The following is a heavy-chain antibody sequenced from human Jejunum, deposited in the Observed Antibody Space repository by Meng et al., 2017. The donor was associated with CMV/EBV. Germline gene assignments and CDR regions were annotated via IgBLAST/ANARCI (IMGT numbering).Heavy chain of an antibody. Sequence: KASGYTFTDYPMHWVRQTPGQGLEWMGWINAKNGDTKYAQRFQGRVTMTGDTSISTAYMELSSLKSDDTAVYYCARGRGESSGWDNYWGQGTLVTVSS. CDR3: ARGRGESSGWDNY. J-gene: IGHJ4*02. CDR1: GYTFTDYP. CDR2: INAKNGDT. D-gene: IGHD6-19*01. V-gene: IGHV1-2*02.